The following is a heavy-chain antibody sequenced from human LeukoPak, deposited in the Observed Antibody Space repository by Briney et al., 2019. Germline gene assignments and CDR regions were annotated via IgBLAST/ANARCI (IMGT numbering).Heavy chain of an antibody. D-gene: IGHD6-13*01. Sequence: GESLNISSTGSGYSFTSYWIGWVRQMPGKGLEGMGIIYPRDSDTKYSRSFQDQVTISADQSISTAYLKWSSLKASDTAMYYCARTSRVGSWPNSFDTWGQGALATVSS. CDR1: GYSFTSYW. J-gene: IGHJ5*02. CDR2: IYPRDSDT. V-gene: IGHV5-51*01. CDR3: ARTSRVGSWPNSFDT.